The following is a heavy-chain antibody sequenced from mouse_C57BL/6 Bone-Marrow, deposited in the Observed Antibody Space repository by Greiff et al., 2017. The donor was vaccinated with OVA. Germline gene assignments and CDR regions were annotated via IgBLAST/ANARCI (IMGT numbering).Heavy chain of an antibody. Sequence: VQLQQSGPELVKPGASVKISCKASGYTFTDYYMNWVKQSHGKSLEWIGDINPNNGGTSYNQKFKGKATLTVDKSSSTAYMELRSLTSEDSAVYYCARNRDSNPAWFAYWGQGTLVTVSA. V-gene: IGHV1-26*01. CDR3: ARNRDSNPAWFAY. D-gene: IGHD2-5*01. CDR2: INPNNGGT. J-gene: IGHJ3*01. CDR1: GYTFTDYY.